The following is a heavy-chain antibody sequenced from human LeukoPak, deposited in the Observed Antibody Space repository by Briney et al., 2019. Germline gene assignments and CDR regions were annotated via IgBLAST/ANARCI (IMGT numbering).Heavy chain of an antibody. CDR1: GFTFSSYA. CDR2: ISYDGSNK. Sequence: PGGSLRLSCAASGFTFSSYAMHWVRQAPGKGLEWVAVISYDGSNKYYADSVKGRFTISRDNSKNTLYLQMNSLRAEDTAVHYCARASGCDYWGQGTLVTVSS. J-gene: IGHJ4*02. V-gene: IGHV3-30-3*01. CDR3: ARASGCDY.